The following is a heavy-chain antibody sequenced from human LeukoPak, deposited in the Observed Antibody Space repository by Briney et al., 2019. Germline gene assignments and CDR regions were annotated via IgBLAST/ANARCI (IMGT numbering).Heavy chain of an antibody. CDR2: ISAYNGDT. J-gene: IGHJ5*02. V-gene: IGHV1-18*01. D-gene: IGHD5-24*01. CDR1: GYTFTSYG. CDR3: ARDYNINWFDP. Sequence: ASVKVSCKASGYTFTSYGISWVRQAPGQGLEWMGWISAYNGDTNYAQKLQGRVTMTTDTSTSTAYMELSSLRSEDTAVYYCARDYNINWFDPWGQGTLVTVSS.